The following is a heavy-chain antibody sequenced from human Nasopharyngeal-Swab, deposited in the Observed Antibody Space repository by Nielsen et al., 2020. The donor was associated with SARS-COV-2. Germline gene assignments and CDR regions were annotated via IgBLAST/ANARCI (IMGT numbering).Heavy chain of an antibody. V-gene: IGHV3-33*01. J-gene: IGHJ4*02. CDR1: GFTFSSYG. Sequence: GESLKISCAASGFTFSSYGMHWVRQAPGKGLEWVAVIWYDGSNKYYADSVKGRFTISRDNSKNTLYLQMNSLRAEDTAVYYCARDNYGDYADYWGQGTLVTVSS. CDR3: ARDNYGDYADY. CDR2: IWYDGSNK. D-gene: IGHD4-17*01.